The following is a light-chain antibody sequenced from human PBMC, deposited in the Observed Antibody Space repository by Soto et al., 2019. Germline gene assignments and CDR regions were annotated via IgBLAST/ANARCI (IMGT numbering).Light chain of an antibody. J-gene: IGKJ1*01. CDR1: QSVSNN. V-gene: IGKV3D-15*01. CDR2: DAS. CDR3: QQYAGSPRT. Sequence: EIVMTHSPATLSVSPGERATLSCRASQSVSNNLAWYQQKRGQAPRLLIHDASSRATGIPDRFSGSGSGTDFTLTISRLEPEDFAVYYCQQYAGSPRTFGQGTKVDIK.